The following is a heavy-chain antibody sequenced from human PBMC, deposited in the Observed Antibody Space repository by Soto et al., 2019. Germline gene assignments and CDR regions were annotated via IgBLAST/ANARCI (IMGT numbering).Heavy chain of an antibody. V-gene: IGHV3-53*04. Sequence: PGGSLRLSCAASGFTVSSNYMSWVRQAPGKGLEWVSVIYSGGSTYYADSVKGRFTISRHNSKNTLYLQMNSLRAEDTAVYYCARDLGYCSGGSCYSADAFDIWGQGTMVTVSS. CDR1: GFTVSSNY. CDR3: ARDLGYCSGGSCYSADAFDI. D-gene: IGHD2-15*01. J-gene: IGHJ3*02. CDR2: IYSGGST.